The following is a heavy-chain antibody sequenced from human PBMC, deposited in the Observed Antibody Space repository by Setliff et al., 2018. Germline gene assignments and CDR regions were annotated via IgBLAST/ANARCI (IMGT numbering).Heavy chain of an antibody. CDR1: GGSISTYH. V-gene: IGHV4-59*12. J-gene: IGHJ5*02. CDR3: ARDLLSPSSGWTFDP. D-gene: IGHD6-19*01. Sequence: ASETLSLTCSVSGGSISTYHWSWIRQPPEKGLEWIAYIHYSGSTNQNPSLKSRVTISVDTSKNQFSLKLSSVTAADTAVYYCARDLLSPSSGWTFDPWGQGTLVTVSS. CDR2: IHYSGST.